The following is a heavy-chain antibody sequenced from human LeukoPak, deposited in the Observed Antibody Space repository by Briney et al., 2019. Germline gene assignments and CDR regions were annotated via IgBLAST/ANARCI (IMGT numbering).Heavy chain of an antibody. J-gene: IGHJ3*02. Sequence: GASVKVSCKASGCTFTSYDINWVRQATGQGLEWMGWMNPNSGNTGYAQKFQGRVTITRNTSISTAYMELSSLRSEDTAVYYCARGRWLRSKIPLDIWGQGTMVTVSS. CDR1: GCTFTSYD. CDR2: MNPNSGNT. D-gene: IGHD5-12*01. CDR3: ARGRWLRSKIPLDI. V-gene: IGHV1-8*03.